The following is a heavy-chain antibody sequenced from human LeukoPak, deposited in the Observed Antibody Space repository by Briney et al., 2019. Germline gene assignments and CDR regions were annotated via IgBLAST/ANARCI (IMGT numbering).Heavy chain of an antibody. J-gene: IGHJ6*03. Sequence: SETLSLTCTVSDTSINTYYWSWIRQPAGKGLEWIGHIYATGTTNYNPSLKSRVTISVDTSKNQFSLKLSSVTAADTAVYYCASLFSIYYGSGRYQTYNYYYYMDVWGKGTTVTISS. CDR3: ASLFSIYYGSGRYQTYNYYYYMDV. D-gene: IGHD3-10*01. V-gene: IGHV4-4*07. CDR1: DTSINTYY. CDR2: IYATGTT.